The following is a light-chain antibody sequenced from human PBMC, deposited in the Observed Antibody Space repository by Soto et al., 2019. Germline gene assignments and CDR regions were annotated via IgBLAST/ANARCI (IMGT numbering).Light chain of an antibody. CDR3: QQYNNWPWT. J-gene: IGKJ1*01. Sequence: TKSQFTLSVSPSQGATLSRRASQSVSSNLAWYQQKPGQAPRLLIYGASTRATGIPARFSGSGSGTEFTLTISSLQSEDFAVYYCQQYNNWPWTFGEGTKVDI. CDR2: GAS. V-gene: IGKV3-15*01. CDR1: QSVSSN.